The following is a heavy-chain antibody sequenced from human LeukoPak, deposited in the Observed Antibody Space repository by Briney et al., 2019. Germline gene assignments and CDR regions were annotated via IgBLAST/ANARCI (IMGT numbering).Heavy chain of an antibody. CDR3: ARTRYQLIYAFDI. Sequence: SETLSLTCTVSGGSISSGSYYWSWIRQPAGKGLEWIGRIYTSGSTNYNPSLKSRVTISVDTSKNQLSLKLSSVTAADTAVYYCARTRYQLIYAFDIWGQGTMVTVSS. J-gene: IGHJ3*02. V-gene: IGHV4-61*02. CDR1: GGSISSGSYY. CDR2: IYTSGST. D-gene: IGHD2-2*01.